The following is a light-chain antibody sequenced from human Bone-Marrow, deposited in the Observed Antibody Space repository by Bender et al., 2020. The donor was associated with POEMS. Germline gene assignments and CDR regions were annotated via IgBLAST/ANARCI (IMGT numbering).Light chain of an antibody. J-gene: IGLJ1*01. CDR2: EDS. V-gene: IGLV2-8*01. CDR1: SNDVGAYNF. CDR3: CSGSTLSFV. Sequence: QSALTQPLSASGSPGQSVTISCTGTSNDVGAYNFVSWYQQHPGKAPKLMIYEDSKRPSGVSNRFSGSKSGYTASLTISGLQDEDEATYYCCSGSTLSFVFGTGTELTVL.